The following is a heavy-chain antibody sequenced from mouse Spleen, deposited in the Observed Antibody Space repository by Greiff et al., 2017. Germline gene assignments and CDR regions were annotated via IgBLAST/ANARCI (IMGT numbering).Heavy chain of an antibody. V-gene: IGHV14-3*01. CDR2: IDPANGNT. Sequence: VQLQQSVAELVRPGASVKLSCTASGFHIKHTYMHWVKQRPEQGLAWIGRIDPANGNTKYAPKFQGKATITADTSSNTAYLQLSSLTSEDTAIYDGARSTRITTGAYWGQGTLVTVSA. CDR3: ARSTRITTGAY. CDR1: GFHIKHTY. J-gene: IGHJ3*01. D-gene: IGHD2-4*01.